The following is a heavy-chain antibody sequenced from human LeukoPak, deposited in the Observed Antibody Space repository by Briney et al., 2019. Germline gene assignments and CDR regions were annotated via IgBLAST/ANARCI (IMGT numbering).Heavy chain of an antibody. CDR2: IYYSGST. CDR3: ARITYYDFCSGYYTLNDAVDI. Sequence: SETLSLTCTVSGGSISSSSYYWGWIRQPPGKGLEWIGSIYYSGSTYYNPSLKSRVTISVDTSKNQFSLKLSSVTAADTAVYYCARITYYDFCSGYYTLNDAVDIWGQGTMVTVSS. J-gene: IGHJ3*02. D-gene: IGHD3-3*01. V-gene: IGHV4-39*01. CDR1: GGSISSSSYY.